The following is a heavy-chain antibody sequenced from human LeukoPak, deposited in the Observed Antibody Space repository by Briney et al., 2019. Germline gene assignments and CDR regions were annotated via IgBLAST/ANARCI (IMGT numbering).Heavy chain of an antibody. V-gene: IGHV3-53*01. Sequence: GGSLRLSCTVSGFTVSSNSMSWVRQAPGKGLEWVSFIYSAGSTHYSDSVKGRFTISIDNSNNTLYLQMNNLRAEDTAVYYGARRGGGYTQPYDYWGEGTLVTVSS. J-gene: IGHJ4*02. CDR3: ARRGGGYTQPYDY. CDR2: IYSAGST. D-gene: IGHD3-22*01. CDR1: GFTVSSNS.